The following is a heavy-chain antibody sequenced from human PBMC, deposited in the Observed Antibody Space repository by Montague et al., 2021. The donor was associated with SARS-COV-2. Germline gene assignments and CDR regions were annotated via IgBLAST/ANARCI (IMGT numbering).Heavy chain of an antibody. Sequence: SETRSLTCTVSGGSISSSSYYWGWIRQPPGKGLEWIGSIYYSGSTYYXPSLKSRVTISVDTSKNQFSLKLSSVTAADTAVYYCARHKRWRIAAAGRDFDYWGQGTLVTVSS. CDR2: IYYSGST. J-gene: IGHJ4*02. CDR3: ARHKRWRIAAAGRDFDY. CDR1: GGSISSSSYY. D-gene: IGHD6-13*01. V-gene: IGHV4-39*01.